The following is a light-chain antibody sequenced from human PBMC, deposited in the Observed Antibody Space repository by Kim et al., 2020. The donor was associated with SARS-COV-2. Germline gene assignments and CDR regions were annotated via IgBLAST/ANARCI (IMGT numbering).Light chain of an antibody. J-gene: IGLJ3*02. CDR3: QAWDSSTVV. Sequence: SFSPGQTARITSSGDDVGDQDAFGYQQRPGQSPVLGIYQDNKRPSGFPQRFSGSNSGITATLTINGTQSMDEADYYGQAWDSSTVVFGAGTQLTVL. CDR1: DVGDQD. V-gene: IGLV3-1*01. CDR2: QDN.